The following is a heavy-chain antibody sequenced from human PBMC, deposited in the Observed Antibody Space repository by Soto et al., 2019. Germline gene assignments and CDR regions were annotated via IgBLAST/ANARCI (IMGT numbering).Heavy chain of an antibody. CDR2: IYYSGST. D-gene: IGHD6-19*01. Sequence: SETLSLTCTVSGGSISSYYWSWIRQPPGKGLEWIGYIYYSGSTNYNPSFKIRVTISVVTSKIQFSLKLSSVTAADTAVYYCARPWQYSSGFFDYWGQGTLVTVSS. CDR1: GGSISSYY. J-gene: IGHJ4*02. CDR3: ARPWQYSSGFFDY. V-gene: IGHV4-59*01.